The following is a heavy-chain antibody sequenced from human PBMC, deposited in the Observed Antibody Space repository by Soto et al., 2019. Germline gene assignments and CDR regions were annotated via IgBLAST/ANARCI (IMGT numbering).Heavy chain of an antibody. D-gene: IGHD3-16*02. CDR2: INPSGGST. Sequence: ASVKVSCKASGYTFTSCYMHWVRQAPGQGLEWMGIINPSGGSTSYAQKFQGRVTMTRDTSTSTVYMELSSLRSEDTAVYYCARELPYDYVWGCYRPPPFDYWGQGTLVTVSS. CDR1: GYTFTSCY. V-gene: IGHV1-46*01. CDR3: ARELPYDYVWGCYRPPPFDY. J-gene: IGHJ4*02.